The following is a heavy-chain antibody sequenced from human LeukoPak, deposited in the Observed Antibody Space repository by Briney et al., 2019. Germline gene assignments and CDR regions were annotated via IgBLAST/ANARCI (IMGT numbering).Heavy chain of an antibody. J-gene: IGHJ4*02. CDR1: GYRITIYW. V-gene: IGHV5-51*01. D-gene: IGHD4-11*01. Sequence: PGGSLTISCKASGYRITIYWMAWVRQMPGKGLETMRIIYPGDYDTRYSPSFQGQVTIFADKSINTAYLQRSSLKASDTAMYYCAGFPGLTTVTLDYWGQGTLVTVSS. CDR3: AGFPGLTTVTLDY. CDR2: IYPGDYDT.